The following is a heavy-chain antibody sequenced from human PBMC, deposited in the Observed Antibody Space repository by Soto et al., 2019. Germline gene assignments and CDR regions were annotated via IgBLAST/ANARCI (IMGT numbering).Heavy chain of an antibody. D-gene: IGHD2-2*01. Sequence: QVQLQESGPGLVKPSETLSLTCAVSGGSVSSSNWWNWVRQSPGKGLEWIGEISHSGTTNYNPSLRSRVTIAVDTSNNQFSLRLTSVTAAVTAVYYCARVRTSCSTTSCYLDPWGQGALVTVSS. CDR2: ISHSGTT. V-gene: IGHV4-4*02. CDR3: ARVRTSCSTTSCYLDP. J-gene: IGHJ5*02. CDR1: GGSVSSSNW.